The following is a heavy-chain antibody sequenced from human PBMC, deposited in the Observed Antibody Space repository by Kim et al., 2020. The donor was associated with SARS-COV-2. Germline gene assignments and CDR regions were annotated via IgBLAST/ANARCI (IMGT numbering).Heavy chain of an antibody. CDR1: GFTFSSYS. V-gene: IGHV3-21*01. CDR3: ARELTVAGGIA. D-gene: IGHD6-19*01. CDR2: ISSSSRYI. Sequence: GGSLRLSCAASGFTFSSYSMNWVRQAPGKGLEWVSSISSSSRYIYYADSVKGRFTISRDNAKNSLYLQMNRLRAVDTAVYYCARELTVAGGIAWGQGTLVAVSS. J-gene: IGHJ5*02.